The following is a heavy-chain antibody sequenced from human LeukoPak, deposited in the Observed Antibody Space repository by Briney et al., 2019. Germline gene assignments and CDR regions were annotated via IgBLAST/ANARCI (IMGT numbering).Heavy chain of an antibody. V-gene: IGHV3-30-3*01. D-gene: IGHD1-26*01. J-gene: IGHJ4*02. CDR2: ISYDGSNK. Sequence: GGSLRLSCAASGFTFSSYAMHWVRQAPGKGLEWVAVISYDGSNKYYADSVKGRFTISRDNSKNTLYPQMNSLRAEDTAVYYCARDDSGYLDYWGQGTLVTVSS. CDR3: ARDDSGYLDY. CDR1: GFTFSSYA.